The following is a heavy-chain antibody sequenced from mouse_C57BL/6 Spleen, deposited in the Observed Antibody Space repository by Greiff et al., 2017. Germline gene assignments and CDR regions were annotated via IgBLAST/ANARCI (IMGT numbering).Heavy chain of an antibody. D-gene: IGHD2-4*01. CDR3: ARSDDDFDGYWYFDV. CDR2: IRNKANGYTT. Sequence: EVQLVESGGGLVQPGGSLSLSCAASGFTFTDYYMSWVRQPPGKALEWVGFIRNKANGYTTEYSASVKGRFTISRDNSQSILYLQMNALRAEDSATYYGARSDDDFDGYWYFDVRGTGTTVTVSS. V-gene: IGHV7-3*01. J-gene: IGHJ1*03. CDR1: GFTFTDYY.